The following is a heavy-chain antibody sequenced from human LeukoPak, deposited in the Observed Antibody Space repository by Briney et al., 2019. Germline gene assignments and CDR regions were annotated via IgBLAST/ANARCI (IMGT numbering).Heavy chain of an antibody. D-gene: IGHD3-22*01. CDR1: GCTFDDYA. J-gene: IGHJ4*02. CDR2: ISWNSGSI. Sequence: GGSLRLSCAASGCTFDDYAMHWVRQAPGKGLEWVSGISWNSGSIGYADSVKGRFTISRDNAKNSLYLQMNSLRAEDTALYYCAKDIASGYFSFFDYWGQGTLVTVSS. CDR3: AKDIASGYFSFFDY. V-gene: IGHV3-9*01.